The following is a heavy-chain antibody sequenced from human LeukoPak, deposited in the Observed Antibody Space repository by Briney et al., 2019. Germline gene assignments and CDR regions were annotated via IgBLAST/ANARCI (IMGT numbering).Heavy chain of an antibody. J-gene: IGHJ5*02. V-gene: IGHV3-21*01. D-gene: IGHD3-16*01. CDR1: GFTFSSYV. CDR3: AKGDKMLTWRRTYNRFDP. CDR2: ISSSSSYI. Sequence: PGRSLRLSCAASGFTFSSYVMHWVRQAPGKGLEWVSSISSSSSYIYYADSVKGRFTISRDNAKNSLYLQMNSLRAEDTAVYFCAKGDKMLTWRRTYNRFDPWGQGTLVTVSS.